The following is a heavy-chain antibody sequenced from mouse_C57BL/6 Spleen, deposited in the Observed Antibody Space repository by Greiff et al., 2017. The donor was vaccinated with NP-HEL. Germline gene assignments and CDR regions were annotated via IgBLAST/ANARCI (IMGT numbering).Heavy chain of an antibody. CDR1: GYAFSSSW. D-gene: IGHD2-12*01. CDR2: IYPGDGDT. J-gene: IGHJ2*01. Sequence: VQLQQSGPELVKPGASVKISCKASGYAFSSSWMNWVKQRPGKGLEWIGRIYPGDGDTNYNGKFKGKATLTADKSSSTAYMQLSSLTSEDSAVYFCARSLLYQQGGLDYWGQGTTLTVSS. CDR3: ARSLLYQQGGLDY. V-gene: IGHV1-82*01.